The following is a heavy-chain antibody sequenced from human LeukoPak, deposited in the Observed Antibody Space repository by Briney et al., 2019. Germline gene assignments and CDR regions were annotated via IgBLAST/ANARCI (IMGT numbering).Heavy chain of an antibody. V-gene: IGHV5-51*01. CDR2: VYPADSDT. CDR1: GYSFTSHW. CDR3: ARVRYDSSGYYTFDH. D-gene: IGHD3-22*01. Sequence: GESLKISCNGFGYSFTSHWIGWVRQMPGKGLEWMGVVYPADSDTRSSPSFQGQVPLSADKSISTAYLQWSSVKASDTAMYFCARVRYDSSGYYTFDHWGQGTLVTVSS. J-gene: IGHJ4*02.